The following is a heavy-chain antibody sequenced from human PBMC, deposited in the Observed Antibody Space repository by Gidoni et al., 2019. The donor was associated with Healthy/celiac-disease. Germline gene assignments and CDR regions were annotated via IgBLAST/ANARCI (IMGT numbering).Heavy chain of an antibody. J-gene: IGHJ6*03. CDR2: ISAYNGNT. Sequence: QVQLVQSGAEVKKPGASVKVSCKASGYTFTSYGISWVRQAPGQGLEWMGWISAYNGNTNYAQKLQGRVTMTTDTSTSTAYVELRSLRSDDTAVYYCAREAEEDIVVVPAAIRIYYYMDVWGKGTTVTVSS. D-gene: IGHD2-2*01. V-gene: IGHV1-18*01. CDR3: AREAEEDIVVVPAAIRIYYYMDV. CDR1: GYTFTSYG.